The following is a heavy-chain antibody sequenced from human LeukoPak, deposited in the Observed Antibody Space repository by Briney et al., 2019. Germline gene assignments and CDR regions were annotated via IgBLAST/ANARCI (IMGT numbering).Heavy chain of an antibody. V-gene: IGHV5-51*01. CDR3: AILSSGWYYFDY. J-gene: IGHJ4*02. CDR2: IYPGDSDT. D-gene: IGHD6-19*01. Sequence: GESLKISCKGSGYSFINYWIGWVRQMPGKGLEWMAIIYPGDSDTKYSPSFQGQVTISADKSITTAFLQWSSPKASDTAMYYCAILSSGWYYFDYWGQGTLVTVSS. CDR1: GYSFINYW.